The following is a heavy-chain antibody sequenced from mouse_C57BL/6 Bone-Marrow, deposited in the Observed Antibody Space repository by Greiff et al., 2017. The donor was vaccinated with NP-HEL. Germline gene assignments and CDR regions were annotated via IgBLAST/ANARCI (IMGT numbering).Heavy chain of an antibody. J-gene: IGHJ1*03. V-gene: IGHV15-2*01. CDR1: DSEVFPIAY. CDR2: ILPSIGRT. Sequence: QVQLQQSGSELRSPGSSVKLSCKDFDSEVFPIAYMSWVRQKPGHGFEWIGGILPSIGRTIYGEKFEDKATLDADTLSNTAYLELNSLTSEDSAIYYCARWTIYYDYDGGYFDVWGTGTTVTVSS. CDR3: ARWTIYYDYDGGYFDV. D-gene: IGHD2-4*01.